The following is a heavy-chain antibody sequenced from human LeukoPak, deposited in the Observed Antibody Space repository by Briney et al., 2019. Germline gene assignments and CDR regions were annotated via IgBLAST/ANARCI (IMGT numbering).Heavy chain of an antibody. CDR3: AGGSSGSCYSYGMDV. CDR2: ISYDGSNK. CDR1: GFTFSSYA. V-gene: IGHV3-30-3*01. J-gene: IGHJ6*02. Sequence: GRSLRLSCAASGFTFSSYAMHWVRQAPGKGLEWVAVISYDGSNKYYADSVKGRFTISRDNSKNSLYLQMNSLRAEDTAVYYCAGGSSGSCYSYGMDVWGQGTTVTVSS. D-gene: IGHD2-15*01.